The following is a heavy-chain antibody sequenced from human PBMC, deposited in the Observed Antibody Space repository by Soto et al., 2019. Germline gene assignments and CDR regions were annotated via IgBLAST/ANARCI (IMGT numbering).Heavy chain of an antibody. CDR3: AREFGELNWFDP. CDR2: INPSGGST. V-gene: IGHV1-46*03. Sequence: ASVKVSCKASGYTFTSYYMHWVRQAPGQGLEWMGIINPSGGSTSYAQKFQGRVTMTRDTSTSTVYMELSSLRSEDTAVYYCAREFGELNWFDPWGQGTLVTGSS. J-gene: IGHJ5*02. CDR1: GYTFTSYY. D-gene: IGHD3-10*01.